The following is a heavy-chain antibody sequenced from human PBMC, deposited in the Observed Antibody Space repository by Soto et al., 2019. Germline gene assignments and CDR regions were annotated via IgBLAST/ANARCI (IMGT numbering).Heavy chain of an antibody. D-gene: IGHD1-26*01. V-gene: IGHV4-34*01. J-gene: IGHJ5*02. CDR1: GGSFSGYY. Sequence: SETLSLTCAVYGGSFSGYYWSWIRQPPGKGLEWIGEINHSGSTNCNPSLKSRVTISVDTSKNQLSLKLTSMTSADTAVYYCARDMRAGFTHYFDPWGQGTLVTVSS. CDR3: ARDMRAGFTHYFDP. CDR2: INHSGST.